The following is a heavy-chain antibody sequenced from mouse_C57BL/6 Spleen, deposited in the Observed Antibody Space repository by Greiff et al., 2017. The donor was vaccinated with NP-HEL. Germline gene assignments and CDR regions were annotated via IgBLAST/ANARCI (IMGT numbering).Heavy chain of an antibody. V-gene: IGHV5-4*01. D-gene: IGHD1-1*01. Sequence: EVQGVESGGGLVKPGGSLKLSCAASGFTFSSYAMSWVRQTPEKRLEWVATISDGGSYTYYPDNVKGRFTISRDNAKNNLYLQMSHLKSEDTAMYYCARRCTVVDWYFDVWGTGTTVTVSS. CDR3: ARRCTVVDWYFDV. J-gene: IGHJ1*03. CDR2: ISDGGSYT. CDR1: GFTFSSYA.